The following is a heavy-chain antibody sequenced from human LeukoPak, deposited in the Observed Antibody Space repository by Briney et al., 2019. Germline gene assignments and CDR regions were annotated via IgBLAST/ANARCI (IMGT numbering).Heavy chain of an antibody. V-gene: IGHV3-21*01. J-gene: IGHJ3*02. Sequence: GGSLRLSCAASGFTFSSNSMYWVRQAPGKGLEWVSSISSSSSYIYYADSVKGRFTISRDNVKNSLYLQMNSLRDEGTAVYYCARSIYYDSSGYYLGNDAFDIWGQGTMVTVSS. CDR2: ISSSSSYI. CDR1: GFTFSSNS. D-gene: IGHD3-22*01. CDR3: ARSIYYDSSGYYLGNDAFDI.